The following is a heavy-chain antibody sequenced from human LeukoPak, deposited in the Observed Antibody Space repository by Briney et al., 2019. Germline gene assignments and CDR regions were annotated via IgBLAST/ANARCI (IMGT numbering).Heavy chain of an antibody. CDR3: ARMSLQTRHSSSPGAFDI. D-gene: IGHD6-13*01. J-gene: IGHJ3*02. CDR1: GGSINSVSYF. V-gene: IGHV4-39*07. Sequence: SETLSLTCTVSGGSINSVSYFWGWIRQSPGKGLEWIGSIYYSGSTHYNPSLKSRVTISLDTSKNQFSLKLSSVTAADTAVYYCARMSLQTRHSSSPGAFDIWGQGTMVTVSS. CDR2: IYYSGST.